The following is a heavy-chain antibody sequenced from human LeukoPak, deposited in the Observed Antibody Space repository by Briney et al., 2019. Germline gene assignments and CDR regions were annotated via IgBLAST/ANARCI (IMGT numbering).Heavy chain of an antibody. CDR3: ARGIDSSGYYPIDY. J-gene: IGHJ4*02. CDR2: ISSSGGST. V-gene: IGHV3-64*01. D-gene: IGHD3-22*01. Sequence: QPGGSLRLSCAASGFTFSSYAMHWVRQAPGKGLEYVSAISSSGGSTYYANSVKGRFTISRDNSKNTLYLQMGSLRAEDMAVYYCARGIDSSGYYPIDYWGQGTLVTVSS. CDR1: GFTFSSYA.